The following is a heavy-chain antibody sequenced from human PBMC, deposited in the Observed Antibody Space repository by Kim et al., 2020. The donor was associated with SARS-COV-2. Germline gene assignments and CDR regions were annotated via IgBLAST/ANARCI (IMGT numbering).Heavy chain of an antibody. J-gene: IGHJ4*02. D-gene: IGHD1-26*01. Sequence: ATVKGRFTISRDDSKNTLYLQMNSLKNEDTAVYYCTTERLAGIVGSGDDYWGQGTLVTVSA. CDR3: TTERLAGIVGSGDDY. V-gene: IGHV3-15*01.